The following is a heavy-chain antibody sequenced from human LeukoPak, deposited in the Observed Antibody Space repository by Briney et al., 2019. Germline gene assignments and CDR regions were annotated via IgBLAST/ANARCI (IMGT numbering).Heavy chain of an antibody. D-gene: IGHD2-2*02. CDR2: ISGNGGNT. Sequence: PGGSLRLSCAASGFTFSSYAMSWVRQAPGKGLEWVSSISGNGGNTYYADSVRGRFTISRDNSKNTLYLQMSNLRAEDTALYYCAKPGYCASTSCSTFDYWGQGALVTVSS. V-gene: IGHV3-23*01. CDR1: GFTFSSYA. J-gene: IGHJ4*02. CDR3: AKPGYCASTSCSTFDY.